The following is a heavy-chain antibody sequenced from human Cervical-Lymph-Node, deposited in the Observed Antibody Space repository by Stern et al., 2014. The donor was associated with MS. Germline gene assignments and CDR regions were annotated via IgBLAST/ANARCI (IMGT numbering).Heavy chain of an antibody. D-gene: IGHD1-1*01. V-gene: IGHV1-2*04. Sequence: VQLVESGAEVKNPGASVKVSCKASGYTFTAYYMQWMRQAPGQGLEWMGGINANNGGTKSAQKFQGWVTMTRDTSTSTAYMELSRLRSDDTAIYYCARASTTANNYYDGVDVWGQGTTVTVTS. CDR2: INANNGGT. J-gene: IGHJ6*02. CDR1: GYTFTAYY. CDR3: ARASTTANNYYDGVDV.